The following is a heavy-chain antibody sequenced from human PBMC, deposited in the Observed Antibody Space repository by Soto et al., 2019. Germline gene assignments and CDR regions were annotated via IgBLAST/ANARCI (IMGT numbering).Heavy chain of an antibody. CDR2: INWNGGST. D-gene: IGHD4-17*01. V-gene: IGHV3-20*01. CDR1: GFTFDDYG. Sequence: GGSLRLSCAASGFTFDDYGMSWVRQAPGKGLEWVSGINWNGGSTGYADSVKGRFTISRDNAKNSLYLQMNSLGAEDTALYHCARAFPGGDSGLSYFDYWGQGTLVTVSS. CDR3: ARAFPGGDSGLSYFDY. J-gene: IGHJ4*02.